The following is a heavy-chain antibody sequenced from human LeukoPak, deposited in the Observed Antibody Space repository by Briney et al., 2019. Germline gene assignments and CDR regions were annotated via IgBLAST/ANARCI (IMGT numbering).Heavy chain of an antibody. CDR2: ISSRGSTI. Sequence: GGSLRLSCAASGFTFSDYYMSWIRQAPGKGLEWVSYISSRGSTIYYANSVKGRFTISRDNAKNSLYLQMNSLRAEDTAVYYCARPIEYSSSNPFDYRGQGTLVTVSS. V-gene: IGHV3-11*04. CDR3: ARPIEYSSSNPFDY. J-gene: IGHJ4*02. D-gene: IGHD6-6*01. CDR1: GFTFSDYY.